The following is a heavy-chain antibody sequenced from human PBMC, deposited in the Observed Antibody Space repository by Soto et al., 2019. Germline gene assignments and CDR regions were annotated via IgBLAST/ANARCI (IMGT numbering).Heavy chain of an antibody. D-gene: IGHD3-16*01. CDR1: GFTFSRYG. V-gene: IGHV3-33*06. CDR3: SKDRYASNPPPHFLAP. Sequence: QVQLVESGGGVVQPGRSLRLSCVASGFTFSRYGMHWVRQAPGKGLEWVAVIWYDGSYKYYADSVKGRFTISRDNSKNTLYLKMNNMRADDTSVYYLSKDRYASNPPPHFLAPSLQGTLVTVSS. J-gene: IGHJ5*02. CDR2: IWYDGSYK.